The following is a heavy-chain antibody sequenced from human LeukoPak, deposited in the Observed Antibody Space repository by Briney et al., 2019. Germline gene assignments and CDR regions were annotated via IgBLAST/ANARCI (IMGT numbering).Heavy chain of an antibody. Sequence: GGSLRLSCADSVFTFITYAMIWVRQAPAKGLEWASIISGSGGSTYYADSVKGRFTIYRDNSKNTLYLKMNRLRAEATAVYYCAKIPIYCSGGSCYTPYWGQGTLVTVS. V-gene: IGHV3-23*01. CDR3: AKIPIYCSGGSCYTPY. D-gene: IGHD2-15*01. CDR2: ISGSGGST. J-gene: IGHJ4*01. CDR1: VFTFITYA.